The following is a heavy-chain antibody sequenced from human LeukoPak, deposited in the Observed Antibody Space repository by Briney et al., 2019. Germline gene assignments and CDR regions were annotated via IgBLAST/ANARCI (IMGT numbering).Heavy chain of an antibody. V-gene: IGHV4-59*01. Sequence: SETLSLTCTVSGGSLSSYYWSWIRQPPGKGLEWIGYIYYSGSTNYNPSLKSRVTIPVDTSKNQFSLKLSSVTAADTAVYYCARSEYYYDSSGYYRGNWFDPWGQGTLVTVSS. CDR2: IYYSGST. CDR3: ARSEYYYDSSGYYRGNWFDP. D-gene: IGHD3-22*01. J-gene: IGHJ5*02. CDR1: GGSLSSYY.